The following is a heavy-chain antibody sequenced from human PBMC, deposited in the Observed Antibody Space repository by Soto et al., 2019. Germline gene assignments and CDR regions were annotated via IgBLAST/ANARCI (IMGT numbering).Heavy chain of an antibody. D-gene: IGHD3-16*01. Sequence: QVQLVESGGGLVQPGRSLRLSCAASGFTFSSYGIHWVRQTPGKGLEWVAFIAYDGGNIYYADSVKGRFTISRDSSKNTLCLQMNSLIAEDTTVYYCAKVMITFGGSRYGLDVGGQGTTVTVSS. V-gene: IGHV3-30*18. CDR3: AKVMITFGGSRYGLDV. CDR1: GFTFSSYG. CDR2: IAYDGGNI. J-gene: IGHJ6*02.